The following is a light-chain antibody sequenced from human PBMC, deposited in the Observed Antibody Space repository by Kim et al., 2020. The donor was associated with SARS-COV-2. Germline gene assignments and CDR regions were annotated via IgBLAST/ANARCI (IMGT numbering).Light chain of an antibody. CDR1: RGTHNY. CDR3: QKYNTAPWT. V-gene: IGKV1-27*01. Sequence: GDRVTITGRASRGTHNYLAWYQQKPGKVPKLLIYAASTLHSGVPSRFSGSGSGTDFTLIISSLQPEDVATYYCQKYNTAPWTFGQGTKVDIK. CDR2: AAS. J-gene: IGKJ1*01.